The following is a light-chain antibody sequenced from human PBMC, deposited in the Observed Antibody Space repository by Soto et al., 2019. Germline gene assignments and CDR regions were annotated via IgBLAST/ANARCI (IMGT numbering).Light chain of an antibody. Sequence: EIVLTQSPGTLSLSPGERATLSCRASQSVSSYLAWYQQKPGQAPRLLIYDASNRATGIPARFSGSGSGTDFTLIISSLEPEDFAVYYCQQRINWPLTFGGGTKVEIK. CDR2: DAS. V-gene: IGKV3-11*01. CDR3: QQRINWPLT. CDR1: QSVSSY. J-gene: IGKJ4*01.